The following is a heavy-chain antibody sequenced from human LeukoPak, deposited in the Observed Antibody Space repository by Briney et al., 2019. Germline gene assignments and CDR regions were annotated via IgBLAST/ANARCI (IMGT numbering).Heavy chain of an antibody. V-gene: IGHV1-18*01. J-gene: IGHJ6*02. CDR2: ISAYNGNT. CDR3: ARLPAASYYYGMDV. D-gene: IGHD2-2*01. Sequence: ASVKVSCKASGYTFNSYGISWVRQAPGQGLEWMGWISAYNGNTNYAQKLQGRVTMTTDTSTSTAYMELRSLRSDDTAVYYCARLPAASYYYGMDVWGQGTTVTVSS. CDR1: GYTFNSYG.